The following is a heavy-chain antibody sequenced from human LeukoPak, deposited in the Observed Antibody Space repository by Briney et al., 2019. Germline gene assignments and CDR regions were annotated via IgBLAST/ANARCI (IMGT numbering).Heavy chain of an antibody. Sequence: QPGGSLRLSCAASGFTFSSCWMSWVRQAPGKGLEWVANIKQDGSEKYYVDSVKGRFTISRDNAKNFLSLQMNSLRAKDTAVYFCASGCKYGYVFDYWGQGTLVTVS. CDR3: ASGCKYGYVFDY. CDR2: IKQDGSEK. J-gene: IGHJ4*02. V-gene: IGHV3-7*01. CDR1: GFTFSSCW. D-gene: IGHD5-18*01.